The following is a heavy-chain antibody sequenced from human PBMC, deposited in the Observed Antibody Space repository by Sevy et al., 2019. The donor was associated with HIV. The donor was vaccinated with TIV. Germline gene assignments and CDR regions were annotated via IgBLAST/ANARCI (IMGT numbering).Heavy chain of an antibody. CDR3: AGGVEGVVPSPIFGLGLWANYWSFDL. CDR2: VT. D-gene: IGHD3-10*02. V-gene: IGHV4-34*01. J-gene: IGHJ2*01. Sequence: SETLSLTCAVSGGSFSGFSWNWIRQPPGKGLEWIGEVTHYSPPLKSPATISLDTCKIQFFLKLLSVTAADTALYFCAGGVEGVVPSPIFGLGLWANYWSFDLWGRGTLVTVSS. CDR1: GGSFSGFS.